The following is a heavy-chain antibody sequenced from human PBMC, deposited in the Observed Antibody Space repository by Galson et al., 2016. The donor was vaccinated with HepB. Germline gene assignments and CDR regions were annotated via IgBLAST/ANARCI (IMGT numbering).Heavy chain of an antibody. CDR3: ARRRHDGTGHHYLDY. Sequence: ETLSLTCTVSGGSISSFAHLWDYWDRIRQVPGKGLEWIATINYRANTDYNPSLKSRVTISVDTAKNQFSLWLTSVDAADTAIYYCARRRHDGTGHHYLDYWGQGILVTVSS. J-gene: IGHJ4*02. V-gene: IGHV4-39*01. D-gene: IGHD3-22*01. CDR1: GGSISSFAHL. CDR2: INYRANT.